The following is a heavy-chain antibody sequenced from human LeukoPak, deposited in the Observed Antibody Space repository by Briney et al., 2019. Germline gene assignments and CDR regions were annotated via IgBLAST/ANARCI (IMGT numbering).Heavy chain of an antibody. V-gene: IGHV1-69*13. D-gene: IGHD2-2*01. Sequence: SVKVSCKASGGTFNRYAISWVRQAPGQGLEWMGGIIPIFGTANFAQKFQGRVTITADGSTSTAYMELSSLRSEDTAVYYCARNIVVVPEVDYYYYYMDVWGKGTTVTVSS. CDR3: ARNIVVVPEVDYYYYYMDV. CDR1: GGTFNRYA. J-gene: IGHJ6*03. CDR2: IIPIFGTA.